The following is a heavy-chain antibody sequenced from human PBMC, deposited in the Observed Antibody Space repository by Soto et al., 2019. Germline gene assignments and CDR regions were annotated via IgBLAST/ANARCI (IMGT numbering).Heavy chain of an antibody. CDR3: AREVGNYDFWSGYYNPHYYYGMDV. CDR2: ISAYNGNT. J-gene: IGHJ6*02. CDR1: GYTFTSYG. V-gene: IGHV1-18*04. D-gene: IGHD3-3*01. Sequence: VASVKVSWKASGYTFTSYGISWVRQAPGQGLEWMGWISAYNGNTNYAQKLQGRVTMTTDTSTSTAYMELRSLRSDDTAVYYCAREVGNYDFWSGYYNPHYYYGMDVWGQGTTVTVSS.